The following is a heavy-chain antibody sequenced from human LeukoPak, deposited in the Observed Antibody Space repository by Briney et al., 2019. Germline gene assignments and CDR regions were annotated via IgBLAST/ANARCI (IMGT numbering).Heavy chain of an antibody. D-gene: IGHD1-26*01. J-gene: IGHJ4*02. CDR1: GFTVSSNY. CDR3: ARWAPGATHFDF. Sequence: GGSLRLSCAASGFTVSSNYMSWVRQAPGKGLAWVSVIYSGGSTYYADSVKGRFTISRDNSKNTLYLQMNSLRAEDTAVYYCARWAPGATHFDFWGQGTLVTVSS. CDR2: IYSGGST. V-gene: IGHV3-53*01.